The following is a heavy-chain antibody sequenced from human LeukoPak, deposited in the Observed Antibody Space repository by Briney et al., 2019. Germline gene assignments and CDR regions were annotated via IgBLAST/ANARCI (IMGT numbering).Heavy chain of an antibody. D-gene: IGHD1-26*01. J-gene: IGHJ4*01. CDR1: GFTFDDYA. CDR2: ISWNSGSI. Sequence: GGSLRLSCAASGFTFDDYAMHWVRQAPGKGLEWVSGISWNSGSIGYADSVKGRFTISRDNAKNSLYLQMNSLRAEDTAVYYCARRRSGSYSVWGHGTLVTVSS. CDR3: ARRRSGSYSV. V-gene: IGHV3-9*01.